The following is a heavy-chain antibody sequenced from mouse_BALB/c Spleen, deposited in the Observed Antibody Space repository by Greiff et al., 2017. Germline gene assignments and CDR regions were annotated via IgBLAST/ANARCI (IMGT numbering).Heavy chain of an antibody. CDR2: ISSGGST. CDR3: AREYGNLYAMDY. Sequence: EVKLVESGGGLVKPGGSLKLSCAASGFTFSSYAMSWVRQTPEKRLEWVASISSGGSTYYPDSVKGRFTISRDNARNILYLQMSSLRSEDTAMYYCAREYGNLYAMDYWGQGTSVTVSS. V-gene: IGHV5-6-5*01. D-gene: IGHD2-10*02. CDR1: GFTFSSYA. J-gene: IGHJ4*01.